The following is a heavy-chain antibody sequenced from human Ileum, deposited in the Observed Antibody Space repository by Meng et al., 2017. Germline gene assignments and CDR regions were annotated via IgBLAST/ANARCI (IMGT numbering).Heavy chain of an antibody. J-gene: IGHJ4*02. V-gene: IGHV4-61*01. Sequence: QVQLQESGPRLVRPSETLSLACTVSGGSVSSGSYYWSWIRQPPGKGLEWIGHIYYSGSTNYNPSLKSRVTISVDMSKSQFSLKLNSVTAADTAIYFCARSSTSPASYFFDYWGQGTLVTVSS. CDR3: ARSSTSPASYFFDY. CDR2: IYYSGST. CDR1: GGSVSSGSYY. D-gene: IGHD6-6*01.